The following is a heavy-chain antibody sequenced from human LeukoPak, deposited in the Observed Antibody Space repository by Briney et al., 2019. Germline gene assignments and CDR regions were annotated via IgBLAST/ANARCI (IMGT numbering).Heavy chain of an antibody. V-gene: IGHV3-23*01. D-gene: IGHD2-15*01. CDR3: ASLHLGYCSGGSCYPYDY. J-gene: IGHJ4*02. CDR1: GFTFSSYA. CDR2: ISGSGGST. Sequence: PGGSLRLSCAASGFTFSSYAMSWVRQAPGKGLEWVSAISGSGGSTYYADSVKGRFTISRDNSKSTLYLQMNSLRAEDTAVYYCASLHLGYCSGGSCYPYDYWGQGTLVTVSS.